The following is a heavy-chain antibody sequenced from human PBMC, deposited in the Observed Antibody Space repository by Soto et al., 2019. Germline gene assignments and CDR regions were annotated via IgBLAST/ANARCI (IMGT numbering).Heavy chain of an antibody. J-gene: IGHJ5*02. Sequence: EVQLVESGGGLVQPGGSLRLSCAASGFTVSDHFMDGVRQAPGKGLEWVGCTRNQVDSYTVEDAVSVKGRFTISGDDSSNSLNQQLDRLKTENTEVYCCAGLFGYPWGDSNDYPPWGQGSLVIV. D-gene: IGHD5-18*01. CDR1: GFTVSDHF. CDR2: TRNQVDSYTV. V-gene: IGHV3-72*01. CDR3: AGLFGYPWGDSNDYPP.